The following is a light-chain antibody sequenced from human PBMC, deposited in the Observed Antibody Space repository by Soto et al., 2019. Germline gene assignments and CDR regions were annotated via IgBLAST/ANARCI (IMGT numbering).Light chain of an antibody. J-gene: IGLJ1*01. CDR2: EVS. CDR3: SSYTSSSTYV. CDR1: SSDVGGYNY. Sequence: QSALTQPAALSGSPGQSSTIPCTGTSSDVGGYNYVSWYQQHPGKAPKLMIYEVSNRPSGVSNRFSGSKSGNTASLTISGLQAEDEADYYCSSYTSSSTYVFGTGTNVTVL. V-gene: IGLV2-14*01.